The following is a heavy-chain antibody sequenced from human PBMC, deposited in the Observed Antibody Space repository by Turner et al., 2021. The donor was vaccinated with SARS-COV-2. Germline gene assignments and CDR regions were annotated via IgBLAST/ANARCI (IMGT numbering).Heavy chain of an antibody. CDR1: GFTFSSYG. CDR2: ISYDGSNK. Sequence: QVQLVESGGGVVQPGRSLRLSCAASGFTFSSYGVHWVRQAPGKGLEWVAVISYDGSNKYYAGSVKGRFTISRDNSKNTVDLEMNSLRAEDTAVYYCAKAETYSSGWSGGRSYYYYYMDVWGKGTTVTVSS. J-gene: IGHJ6*03. V-gene: IGHV3-30*18. D-gene: IGHD6-19*01. CDR3: AKAETYSSGWSGGRSYYYYYMDV.